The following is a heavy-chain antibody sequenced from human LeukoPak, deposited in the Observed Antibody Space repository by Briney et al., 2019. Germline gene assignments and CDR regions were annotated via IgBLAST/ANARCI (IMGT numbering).Heavy chain of an antibody. Sequence: GGSLRLSCAASGFPFRNYYMAWVRQTPGKGLECVAIIKPYGSETNYVGSVRGRFIISRNNARDSPHLQADSLRAEDTALYYCAGTRFNSVTLDIWGQGTMVTVSS. V-gene: IGHV3-7*01. CDR2: IKPYGSET. CDR3: AGTRFNSVTLDI. D-gene: IGHD2/OR15-2a*01. CDR1: GFPFRNYY. J-gene: IGHJ3*02.